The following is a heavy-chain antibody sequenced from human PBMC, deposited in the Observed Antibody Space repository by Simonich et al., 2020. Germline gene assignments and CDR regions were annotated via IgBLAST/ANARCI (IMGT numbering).Heavy chain of an antibody. CDR2: ISHRGST. CDR1: GYSISSGYY. CDR3: ARVGYSNYYYYGMDV. V-gene: IGHV4-38-2*01. J-gene: IGHJ6*02. Sequence: QVQLQESDPGLVKPSETLSLTCAVSGYSISSGYYWGWIRQPPGKGLEWIGSISHRGSTYYTPALTRRVTISVEPSKNQFALKLSSVTAADTAVYYCARVGYSNYYYYGMDVWGQGTTVTVSS. D-gene: IGHD6-13*01.